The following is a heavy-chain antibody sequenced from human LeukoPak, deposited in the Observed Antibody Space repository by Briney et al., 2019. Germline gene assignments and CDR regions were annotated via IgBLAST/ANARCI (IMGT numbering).Heavy chain of an antibody. CDR1: GGSISTSNYY. J-gene: IGHJ4*02. CDR2: IFYSGST. V-gene: IGHV4-39*07. D-gene: IGHD3-10*01. Sequence: PSETLSLTCTVSGGSISTSNYYWGWIRQPPGKGLEWIGNIFYSGSTYYSPSLKSRVTISLDTSQNQFSLKLTSVTPADTAVYYCARTAKYYYGSETYYFFDYWGQGTLVTVSS. CDR3: ARTAKYYYGSETYYFFDY.